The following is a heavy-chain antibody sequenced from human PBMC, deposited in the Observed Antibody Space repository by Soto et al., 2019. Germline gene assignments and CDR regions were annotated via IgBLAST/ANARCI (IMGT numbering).Heavy chain of an antibody. Sequence: GASVKVSCNASGGTFSSYAISWVRQAPGQGLECMGGIIPIFGTANYAQKFQGRVTITADKSTSTAYMELSSLRSEDTAVYYCARDLSSSSVYYYYYGMDVWGQGTTVTVSS. D-gene: IGHD6-6*01. CDR1: GGTFSSYA. CDR2: IIPIFGTA. J-gene: IGHJ6*02. CDR3: ARDLSSSSVYYYYYGMDV. V-gene: IGHV1-69*06.